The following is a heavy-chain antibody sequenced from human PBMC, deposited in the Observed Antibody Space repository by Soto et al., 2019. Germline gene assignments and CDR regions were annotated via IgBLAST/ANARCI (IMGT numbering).Heavy chain of an antibody. Sequence: EVQLVESGGGLVQPGGSLRLSCAASGFTFSSYWMHWVRQAPGNGLVWVSRINSDGSSTSYADSVKGRFTISRDNAKNTLYLQMNSLRAEDTAVYYCAIRASYYDSSGYFDYWGQGTLVTVSS. V-gene: IGHV3-74*01. CDR3: AIRASYYDSSGYFDY. CDR2: INSDGSST. J-gene: IGHJ4*02. D-gene: IGHD3-22*01. CDR1: GFTFSSYW.